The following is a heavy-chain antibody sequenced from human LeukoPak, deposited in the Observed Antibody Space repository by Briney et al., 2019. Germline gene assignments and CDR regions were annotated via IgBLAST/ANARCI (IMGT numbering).Heavy chain of an antibody. D-gene: IGHD3-16*01. J-gene: IGHJ4*02. CDR2: IYYSGST. CDR3: ARDGLKGSDY. V-gene: IGHV4-59*01. CDR1: GGSISSYY. Sequence: PSETLSLTFTVSGGSISSYYWSWIRQPPGKGLEWIGYIYYSGSTNYNPSLKSRVTISVDTSKNQFSLKLSSVTAADTAVYYCARDGLKGSDYWGQGTLVTVSS.